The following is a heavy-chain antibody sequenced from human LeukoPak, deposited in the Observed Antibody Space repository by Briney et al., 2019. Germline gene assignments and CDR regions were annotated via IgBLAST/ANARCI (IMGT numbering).Heavy chain of an antibody. CDR1: GFSFRSYW. Sequence: GGSLRLSCAASGFSFRSYWMTWVRQAPGRGLEWVANIKPDGSEKYYVDSVKGRFTISRDNVKNSLSLQMGFLRAEDTAVYYRARDGPGAGDGSAFFGVPGSWGQGTLVTASS. J-gene: IGHJ5*02. V-gene: IGHV3-7*04. D-gene: IGHD3-22*01. CDR2: IKPDGSEK. CDR3: ARDGPGAGDGSAFFGVPGS.